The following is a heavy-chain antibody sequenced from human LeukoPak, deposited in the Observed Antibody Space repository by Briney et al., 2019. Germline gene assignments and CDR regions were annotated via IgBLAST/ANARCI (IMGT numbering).Heavy chain of an antibody. V-gene: IGHV3-74*01. CDR3: ARYDYYDSSGYKIAEYFQH. D-gene: IGHD3-22*01. J-gene: IGHJ1*01. CDR2: INSDGSST. CDR1: GFTSKSYW. Sequence: GGSLRLSCAASGFTSKSYWLNWVRQAPGKGLVWVSRINSDGSSTSYADSVKGRFTISRDNAKNTLYLQMNSLRAEDTAVYYCARYDYYDSSGYKIAEYFQHWGQGTLVTVSS.